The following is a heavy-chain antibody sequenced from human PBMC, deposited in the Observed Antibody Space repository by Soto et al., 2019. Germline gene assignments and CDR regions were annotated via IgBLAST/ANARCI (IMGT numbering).Heavy chain of an antibody. J-gene: IGHJ3*02. D-gene: IGHD2-15*01. CDR1: GYTLTSYY. Sequence: QVPLVQSGAEVKKPGASVKVSCKASGYTLTSYYMQWVRQAPGQGLAWMGMINPTSDYTNYAQKFQCRFPLPSDASTRTVYMGLSSLKSEDTTTYYCARGGPDIHSFDICGQGTMVTVSS. CDR2: INPTSDYT. CDR3: ARGGPDIHSFDI. V-gene: IGHV1-46*01.